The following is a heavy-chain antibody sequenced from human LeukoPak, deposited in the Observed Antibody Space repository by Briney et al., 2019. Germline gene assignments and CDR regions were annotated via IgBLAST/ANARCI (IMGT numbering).Heavy chain of an antibody. CDR1: GGSVSNSSYY. CDR2: INHSGST. Sequence: SETLSLSCTVSGGSVSNSSYYWGWIRQPPGKGLEWIGEINHSGSTNYNPSLKSRVTISVDTSKNQFSLKLSSVTAADTAVYYCARGGEWLRTGNWFDPWGQGTLVTVSS. CDR3: ARGGEWLRTGNWFDP. J-gene: IGHJ5*02. D-gene: IGHD5-12*01. V-gene: IGHV4-39*07.